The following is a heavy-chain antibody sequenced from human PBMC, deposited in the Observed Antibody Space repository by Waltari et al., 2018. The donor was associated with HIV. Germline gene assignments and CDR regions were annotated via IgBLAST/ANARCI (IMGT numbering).Heavy chain of an antibody. CDR1: GGSISSSNW. CDR2: VYPSGNT. CDR3: ARDRAIVIVPAARSAFDI. Sequence: QVQLQESGPGLVTPSGTLALTCAVSGGSISSSNWWRWVRQPPGKGLEWIGEVYPSGNTNYNPSLKSRVTISLDKSKNQFSLKLSSVTAADTAIYHCARDRAIVIVPAARSAFDIWGQGTMVTVSS. J-gene: IGHJ3*02. V-gene: IGHV4-4*02. D-gene: IGHD2-2*01.